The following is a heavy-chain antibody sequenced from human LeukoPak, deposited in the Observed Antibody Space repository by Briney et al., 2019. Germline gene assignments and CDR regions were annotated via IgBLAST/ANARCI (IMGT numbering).Heavy chain of an antibody. CDR1: GGSISSSSYY. D-gene: IGHD3-22*01. J-gene: IGHJ4*02. V-gene: IGHV4-39*01. CDR3: ASGYDSSAYQPFIDY. Sequence: SETLSLTCAVYGGSISSSSYYWGWIRQPPGKGLEWIVSIYYSGSTYYNPSLKSRVTISVETSKNQFSLKLRSVTAADTAVYYCASGYDSSAYQPFIDYWGQGTLVTVSS. CDR2: IYYSGST.